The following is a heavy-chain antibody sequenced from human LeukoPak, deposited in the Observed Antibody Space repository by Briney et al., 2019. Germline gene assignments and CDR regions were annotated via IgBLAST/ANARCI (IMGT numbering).Heavy chain of an antibody. CDR2: IYTSGST. CDR1: GGSITSHPYY. V-gene: IGHV4-61*02. Sequence: PSETLSLTCTVSGGSITSHPYYWSWIRQPAGKGLEWIGRIYTSGSTNYNPSLKSRVTMSVDTSKNQFSLKLSSVTAADTAVYYCARDEMDSSGWYGDDAFDIWGQGTMVTVSS. CDR3: ARDEMDSSGWYGDDAFDI. J-gene: IGHJ3*02. D-gene: IGHD6-19*01.